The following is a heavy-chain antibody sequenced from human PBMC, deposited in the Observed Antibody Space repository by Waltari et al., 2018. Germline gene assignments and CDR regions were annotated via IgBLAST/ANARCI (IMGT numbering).Heavy chain of an antibody. CDR1: GGSISSSSYY. Sequence: QLQLQESGPGLVKPSETLSLTCTVSGGSISSSSYYWGWIRQPPGKGLEWIGSIYYSGSTHYTPSLTSRVTISVDTSKNQFPLKLSSVTAADTAVYYCARVWYSSSWYYFDYWGQGTLVTVSS. D-gene: IGHD6-13*01. CDR3: ARVWYSSSWYYFDY. CDR2: IYYSGST. J-gene: IGHJ4*02. V-gene: IGHV4-39*01.